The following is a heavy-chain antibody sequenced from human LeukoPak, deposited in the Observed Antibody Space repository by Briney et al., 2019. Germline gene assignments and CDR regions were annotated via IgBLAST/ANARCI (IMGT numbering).Heavy chain of an antibody. CDR3: ASSLVDIMATITGGAESLYFDY. CDR2: IYYSGST. J-gene: IGHJ4*02. D-gene: IGHD5-12*01. Sequence: SETLSLTCTVSGGSISSSSYYWGWIRQPPGKGLEWIGSIYYSGSTYYNPSLKSRVTISVDTSKNQFSLKLSSVTAADTAVYYCASSLVDIMATITGGAESLYFDYWGQGTLVTVSS. V-gene: IGHV4-39*01. CDR1: GGSISSSSYY.